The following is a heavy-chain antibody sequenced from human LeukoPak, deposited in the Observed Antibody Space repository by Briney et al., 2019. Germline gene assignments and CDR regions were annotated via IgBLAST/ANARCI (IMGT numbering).Heavy chain of an antibody. CDR2: IWYDGSNK. J-gene: IGHJ1*01. Sequence: GGSLRLSCAASGFTFSSYGMHWVRQAPGKGLEWVAVIWYDGSNKYYADSVKGRFTISRDNSKNTLYLQMNSLRAEDTAVYYCAKDFRARGYFDWLFRHWGQGTLVTVSS. CDR1: GFTFSSYG. CDR3: AKDFRARGYFDWLFRH. V-gene: IGHV3-33*06. D-gene: IGHD3-9*01.